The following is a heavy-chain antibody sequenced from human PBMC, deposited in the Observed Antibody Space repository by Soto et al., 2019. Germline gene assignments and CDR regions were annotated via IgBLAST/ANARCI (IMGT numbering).Heavy chain of an antibody. CDR1: GFSVSTSGGG. CDR2: IYWNDDK. V-gene: IGHV2-5*01. CDR3: AHSKYDFWSGHYYYHGMDV. D-gene: IGHD3-3*01. J-gene: IGHJ6*02. Sequence: SGPTLVNPTQTLTLTCTFSGFSVSTSGGGVGWIRQPPGKALEWLALIYWNDDKRYSPSLXSRLTITKDTSKNQVVLTMTNMDPVDTATYYCAHSKYDFWSGHYYYHGMDVWGQGTTVNVSS.